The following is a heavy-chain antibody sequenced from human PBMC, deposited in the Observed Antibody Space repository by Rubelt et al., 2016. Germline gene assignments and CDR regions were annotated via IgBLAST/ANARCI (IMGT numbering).Heavy chain of an antibody. Sequence: QVQLQQWGAGLLKPSETLSLTCGVYGGSFSGYYWSWIRQPPGKGLEWIGEINHSGSTNYNPSLKSRVTISVDTSKNQFSLKLGAVTAADTAVYYCARGTGIAAARKFDYWGQGTLVTVSS. CDR2: INHSGST. CDR3: ARGTGIAAARKFDY. V-gene: IGHV4-34*01. D-gene: IGHD6-13*01. J-gene: IGHJ4*02. CDR1: GGSFSGYY.